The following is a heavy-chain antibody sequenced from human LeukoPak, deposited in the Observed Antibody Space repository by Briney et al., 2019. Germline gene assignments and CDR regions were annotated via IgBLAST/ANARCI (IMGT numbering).Heavy chain of an antibody. Sequence: GSLRLSCAASGFAFSDYAMNWVRQTPAKGLEWLSYISGSSTVIHYAESVKGRFTISRDNAKNLLYLQMNSLRAEDTAVYYCASGAVTTTEYWGQGTLVTVSS. V-gene: IGHV3-48*04. CDR3: ASGAVTTTEY. CDR2: ISGSSTVI. D-gene: IGHD4-17*01. CDR1: GFAFSDYA. J-gene: IGHJ4*02.